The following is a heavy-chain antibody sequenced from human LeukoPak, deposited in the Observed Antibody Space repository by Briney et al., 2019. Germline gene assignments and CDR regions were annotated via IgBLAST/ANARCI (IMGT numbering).Heavy chain of an antibody. V-gene: IGHV4-61*01. D-gene: IGHD6-6*01. CDR3: ARRKAVRPRDYYFDY. CDR2: VYYSGST. Sequence: SETLSLTCTVSDASVSSDNYYWSWIGQPPGKGLEWIGYVYYSGSTNYNPSLKSRVTISVDTSKNQFSLKLSSVTAADTAVYYCARRKAVRPRDYYFDYWGQGTLVTVSS. J-gene: IGHJ4*02. CDR1: DASVSSDNYY.